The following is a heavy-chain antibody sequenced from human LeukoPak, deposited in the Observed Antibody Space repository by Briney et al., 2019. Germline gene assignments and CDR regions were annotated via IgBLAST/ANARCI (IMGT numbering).Heavy chain of an antibody. V-gene: IGHV1-2*02. CDR2: INANSGDT. J-gene: IGHJ3*02. CDR3: ASKWVTYYYNSSAYHYPTDVFDI. D-gene: IGHD3-22*01. Sequence: GASVKVSCKASGYTFTAYYMHWVRQAPGQGLEWMGWINANSGDTNYAQKFQGRVTMTRDMSTSTAYKELSRLRSDDTAVYYCASKWVTYYYNSSAYHYPTDVFDIWGQGTMVTVSS. CDR1: GYTFTAYY.